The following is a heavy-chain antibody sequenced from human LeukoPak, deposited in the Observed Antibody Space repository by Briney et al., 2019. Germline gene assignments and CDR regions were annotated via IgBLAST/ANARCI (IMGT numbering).Heavy chain of an antibody. Sequence: PGGSLRLSCAASGFIFSNYGMHWVRQAPGRGLEWVAFIRYDESNKFYADSVKGRFTISRDNSKNTLYLQMNSLRAEDTAVYYCAKEVHDKLEFADYWGQGTLVTVSS. CDR1: GFIFSNYG. D-gene: IGHD3-9*01. V-gene: IGHV3-30*02. CDR3: AKEVHDKLEFADY. J-gene: IGHJ4*02. CDR2: IRYDESNK.